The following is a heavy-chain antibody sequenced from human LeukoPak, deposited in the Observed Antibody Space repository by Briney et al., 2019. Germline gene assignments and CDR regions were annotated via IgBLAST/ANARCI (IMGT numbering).Heavy chain of an antibody. CDR2: INHSGST. J-gene: IGHJ4*02. V-gene: IGHV4-34*01. CDR1: GGSFSGYY. D-gene: IGHD6-13*01. Sequence: SETLSLTCAVYGGSFSGYYWSWVRQPPGKGLEWIGEINHSGSTNYNPSLKSRVTISVDTSQNQFSLKLSSVTAADTAVYYCAIFPVGIAAAGTLYRGQGTLVTVSS. CDR3: AIFPVGIAAAGTLY.